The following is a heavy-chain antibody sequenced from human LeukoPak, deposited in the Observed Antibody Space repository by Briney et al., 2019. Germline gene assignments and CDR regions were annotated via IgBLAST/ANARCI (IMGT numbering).Heavy chain of an antibody. V-gene: IGHV3-64D*09. CDR1: GFTFSSYV. CDR3: VKEGNGAFDI. J-gene: IGHJ3*02. Sequence: PGGSLRLSCSASGFTFSSYVMFWVRQAPGKGLEYVSAVSSIGGSTYYADSVKGRFTISRDNSKNTLYLQMISLRPEDTAVYHCVKEGNGAFDIWGQGTMVTVSS. CDR2: VSSIGGST. D-gene: IGHD2-8*01.